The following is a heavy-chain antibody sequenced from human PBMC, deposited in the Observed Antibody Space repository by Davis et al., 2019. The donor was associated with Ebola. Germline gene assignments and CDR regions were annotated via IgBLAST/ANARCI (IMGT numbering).Heavy chain of an antibody. D-gene: IGHD2-8*01. V-gene: IGHV3-30*18. CDR1: GFTFSSYG. CDR2: ISYDGNNK. CDR3: AKARMVYAPIDY. Sequence: GGSLRPSCAASGFTFSSYGMHWVRQAPGKGLEWVAVISYDGNNKYHADSVKGRFTISRDNSKNTLSLQMNSLRGDDTAVYYCAKARMVYAPIDYWGQGTLVTVSS. J-gene: IGHJ4*02.